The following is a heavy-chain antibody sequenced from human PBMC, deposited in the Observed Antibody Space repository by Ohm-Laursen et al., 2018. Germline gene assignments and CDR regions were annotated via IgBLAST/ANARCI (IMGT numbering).Heavy chain of an antibody. D-gene: IGHD6-19*01. CDR2: TYYRSKWYN. J-gene: IGHJ3*02. Sequence: QTLSLTCAISGDSVSSNSAVWNWIRQSPSRGLEWLGRTYYRSKWYNDYAVSVKSRLTINPDTSKNQFSLQLNSVTPVDTAMYYCARGGWAFTVRDAFDIWGQGTMVTVSS. V-gene: IGHV6-1*01. CDR3: ARGGWAFTVRDAFDI. CDR1: GDSVSSNSAV.